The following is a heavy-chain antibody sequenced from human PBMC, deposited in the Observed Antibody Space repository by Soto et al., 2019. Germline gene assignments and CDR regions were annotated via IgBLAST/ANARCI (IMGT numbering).Heavy chain of an antibody. CDR3: ARRYGDCFDY. V-gene: IGHV4-59*08. Sequence: SETQCLTCAVDGGSFRGHYCSWIRQPPGKGLEWIGYIYYSGSTNYNPSLKSRVTISVDTSKNQFSLKLSSVTAADTAVYYCARRYGDCFDYWGQGTLVTVS. J-gene: IGHJ4*02. CDR1: GGSFRGHY. CDR2: IYYSGST. D-gene: IGHD4-17*01.